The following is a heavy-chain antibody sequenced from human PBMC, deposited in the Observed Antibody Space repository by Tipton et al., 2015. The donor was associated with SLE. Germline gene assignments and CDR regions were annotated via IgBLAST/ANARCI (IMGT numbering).Heavy chain of an antibody. CDR3: ARGLGVVVAVAFDI. CDR2: IYYSGST. CDR1: GGSFSGYY. D-gene: IGHD2-15*01. Sequence: LRLSCAVYGGSFSGYYWGWIRQPPGKGLEWIGSIYYSGSTYYNPSLKSRVTISVDTSKNQFSLKLSSVTAADTAVYYCARGLGVVVAVAFDIWGQGTMVTVSS. V-gene: IGHV4-34*01. J-gene: IGHJ3*02.